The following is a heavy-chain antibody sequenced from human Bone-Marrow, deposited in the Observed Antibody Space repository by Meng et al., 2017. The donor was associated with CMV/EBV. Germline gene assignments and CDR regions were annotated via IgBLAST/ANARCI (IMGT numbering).Heavy chain of an antibody. Sequence: SETLSLTCSLSGGFISSRSHYWGWLRQSPGKGLEWIGSIFYSGSTYYNPSLQSRVTISADTSNNAFSLKMTSVTAADTAVYYCARDMNEGSHDYVRGSYRSGGIDSWGRGTLVTVPS. D-gene: IGHD3-16*02. J-gene: IGHJ4*02. CDR1: GGFISSRSHY. CDR2: IFYSGST. CDR3: ARDMNEGSHDYVRGSYRSGGIDS. V-gene: IGHV4-39*07.